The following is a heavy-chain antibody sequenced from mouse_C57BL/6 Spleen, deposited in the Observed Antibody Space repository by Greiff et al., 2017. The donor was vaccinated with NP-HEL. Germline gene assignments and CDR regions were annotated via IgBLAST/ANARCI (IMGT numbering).Heavy chain of an antibody. CDR3: ARKDYYGSYWYFDV. CDR1: GYTFTDYN. Sequence: EVQLQQSGPELVKPGASEKIPCKASGYTFTDYNMDWVKQSHGKSLEWIGDINPNNGGTIYNQKFKGKATLTVDKSSSTAYMELRSLTSEDTAVYYCARKDYYGSYWYFDVWGTGTTVTVSS. D-gene: IGHD1-1*01. CDR2: INPNNGGT. V-gene: IGHV1-18*01. J-gene: IGHJ1*03.